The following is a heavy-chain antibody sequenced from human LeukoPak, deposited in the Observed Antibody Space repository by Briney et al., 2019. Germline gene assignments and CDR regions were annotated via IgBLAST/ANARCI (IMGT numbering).Heavy chain of an antibody. CDR2: IYYSGST. CDR3: AREGGYSGYDSSWFDP. V-gene: IGHV4-59*01. Sequence: KSSETLSLTCTVSGGSISSYYWSGIRQPPGKGLEWIGYIYYSGSTNYNPSLKSRVTISVDTSKNQFSLKLISVTAADTAVYYCAREGGYSGYDSSWFDPWGQGTLVTVSS. J-gene: IGHJ5*02. D-gene: IGHD5-12*01. CDR1: GGSISSYY.